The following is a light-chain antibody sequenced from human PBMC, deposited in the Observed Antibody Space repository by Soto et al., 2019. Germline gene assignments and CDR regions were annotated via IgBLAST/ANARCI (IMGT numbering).Light chain of an antibody. CDR3: QHYMPPPIT. CDR1: QSVTNY. Sequence: EIFLTQSPDTLSLSPGERATLTCRASQSVTNYIAWYQQRPGQAPRLLIYDAYNRATGIPPRFSGSGSGTDFTLTISSLEPEDFAVYYCQHYMPPPITFGQGTRLEIK. J-gene: IGKJ5*01. V-gene: IGKV3-11*01. CDR2: DAY.